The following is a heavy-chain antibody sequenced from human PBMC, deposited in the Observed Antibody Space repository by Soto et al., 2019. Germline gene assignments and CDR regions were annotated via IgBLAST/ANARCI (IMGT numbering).Heavy chain of an antibody. CDR3: ARVNSQYSSCDYYYYYGMDV. D-gene: IGHD6-6*01. CDR2: TYYRSKWYN. Sequence: SQTLSLTCVISGDSVSSNSAAWNWIRQSPSRGLEWLGRTYYRSKWYNDYAVSVKSRITINPDTSKNQFSLQLNSVTPEDTAVYYCARVNSQYSSCDYYYYYGMDVWGQGTTVTVSS. CDR1: GDSVSSNSAA. V-gene: IGHV6-1*01. J-gene: IGHJ6*02.